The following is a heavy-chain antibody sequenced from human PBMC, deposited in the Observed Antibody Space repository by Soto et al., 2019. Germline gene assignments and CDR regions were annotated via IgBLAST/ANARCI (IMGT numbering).Heavy chain of an antibody. V-gene: IGHV1-18*04. CDR1: GYTFTSYG. J-gene: IGHJ4*02. Sequence: QVQLVQSGAEVKKPGASVKVSCKASGYTFTSYGISWVQQAPGQGLEWMGWISAYNGNTNYAQKLQGRVTMTTDTSTSTAYMELRSLRSDDTAVYYCARESRLPPRRIVELDYWGQGTLVTVSS. CDR3: ARESRLPPRRIVELDY. CDR2: ISAYNGNT. D-gene: IGHD2-21*01.